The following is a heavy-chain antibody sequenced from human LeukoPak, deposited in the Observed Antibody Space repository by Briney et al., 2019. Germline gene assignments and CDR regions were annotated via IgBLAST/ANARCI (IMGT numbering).Heavy chain of an antibody. Sequence: SETLSLTCTVSGGSISSYDWSSIRQPPGKGLEWIGYIYYSGSTNYNPSLKSRVTISVDTSKNQFSLKLSSVTAADTAVYYCARFSLDSSGYYRPFDYWGQGTLVTVSS. D-gene: IGHD3-22*01. CDR3: ARFSLDSSGYYRPFDY. CDR1: GGSISSYD. V-gene: IGHV4-59*01. J-gene: IGHJ4*02. CDR2: IYYSGST.